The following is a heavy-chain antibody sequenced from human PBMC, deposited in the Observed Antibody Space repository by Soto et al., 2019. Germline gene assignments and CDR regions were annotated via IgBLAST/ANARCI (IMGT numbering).Heavy chain of an antibody. Sequence: ASGKVSFTASGYSFTNYYLHWVRQAPGQGLEWMGIINPSSGGTTNAQKFQDRVTMTRDTSTSTVYMELSSLRSEDTAIYFCARSGGGVIDYWGQGTLVTV. CDR2: INPSSGGT. V-gene: IGHV1-46*01. CDR1: GYSFTNYY. CDR3: ARSGGGVIDY. D-gene: IGHD2-8*02. J-gene: IGHJ4*02.